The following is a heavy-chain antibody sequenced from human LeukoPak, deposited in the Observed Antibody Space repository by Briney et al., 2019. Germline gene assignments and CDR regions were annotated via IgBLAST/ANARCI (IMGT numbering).Heavy chain of an antibody. D-gene: IGHD5-12*01. J-gene: IGHJ4*02. Sequence: ASVKVSCRASGYTLTSYGINWVRQAPGQGLEWMGWISGYNGNTNYAQKLQGRVTMTTDTSTSSAYMELRSLRSDDTAVYYCARDSPFLSGWLRFLLDYWGQGTLVTVS. CDR1: GYTLTSYG. CDR2: ISGYNGNT. V-gene: IGHV1-18*01. CDR3: ARDSPFLSGWLRFLLDY.